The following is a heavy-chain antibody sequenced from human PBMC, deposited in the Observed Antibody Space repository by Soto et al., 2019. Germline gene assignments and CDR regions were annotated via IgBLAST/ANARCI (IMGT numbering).Heavy chain of an antibody. CDR1: SDSMGRGGHD. CDR3: TRGKDLEPTVWGY. CDR2: VYYSGAT. Sequence: SETLSLASIVASDSMGRGGHDYNWIRQLPGKGLEWIGYVYYSGATHYHPSLSPRETISRDTSKNQFFLRLISVTAADTAVYFWTRGKDLEPTVWGYWGQGTQVTVSS. D-gene: IGHD7-27*01. V-gene: IGHV4-31*03. J-gene: IGHJ4*02.